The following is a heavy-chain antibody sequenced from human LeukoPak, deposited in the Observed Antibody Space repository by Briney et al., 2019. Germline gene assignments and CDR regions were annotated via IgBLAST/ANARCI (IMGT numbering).Heavy chain of an antibody. Sequence: ASVKVSCKASGYTFTSYYMHWVRQAPGQGLEWMGIINPSDGSTSYAQKFQGRVTMTTDTSTSTAYMELRSLRSDDAAVYYCARDYYGDYRYYYSYMDVWGKGTTVTISS. CDR3: ARDYYGDYRYYYSYMDV. V-gene: IGHV1-46*01. D-gene: IGHD4-17*01. J-gene: IGHJ6*03. CDR1: GYTFTSYY. CDR2: INPSDGST.